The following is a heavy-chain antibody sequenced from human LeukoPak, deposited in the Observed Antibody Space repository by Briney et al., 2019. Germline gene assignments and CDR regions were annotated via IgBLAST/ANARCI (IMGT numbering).Heavy chain of an antibody. CDR2: IIPIFGTA. Sequence: AASVKVSCKASGGTFSSYAISWVRQAPGQGLEWMGGIIPIFGTANYARKFQGRVTITADESTSTAYMELSSLRSEDTAVYYCARAPRTYYDILTGYLGAFDIWGQGTMVTVSS. J-gene: IGHJ3*02. CDR1: GGTFSSYA. V-gene: IGHV1-69*01. CDR3: ARAPRTYYDILTGYLGAFDI. D-gene: IGHD3-9*01.